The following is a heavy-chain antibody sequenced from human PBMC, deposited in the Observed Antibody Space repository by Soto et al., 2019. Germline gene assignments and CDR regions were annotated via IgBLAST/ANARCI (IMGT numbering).Heavy chain of an antibody. CDR3: ARDHAVVVTAIFSYYGMDV. CDR1: GYTFTSYG. J-gene: IGHJ6*02. D-gene: IGHD2-21*02. Sequence: ASVKVSCKASGYTFTSYGISWVRQAPGQGLEWMGWIRAYNGNTNYAQKLQGRVTMTTDTSTSTAYMELRSLRSDDTAVYYCARDHAVVVTAIFSYYGMDVWGQGTTVTVSS. CDR2: IRAYNGNT. V-gene: IGHV1-18*04.